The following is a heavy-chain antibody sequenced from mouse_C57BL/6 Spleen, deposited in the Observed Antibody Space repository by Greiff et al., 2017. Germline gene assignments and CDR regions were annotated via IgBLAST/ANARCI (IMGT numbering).Heavy chain of an antibody. Sequence: QVQLQQPGTELVKPGASVKLSCTASGYTFTSYGMHWVRQRPGKGLEWVGTINPSNGGTNYPEKFKSKATLTVDKSSSTAYMQLSSLTSEDSAVYYCARGGLRRGMAWFAYWGQGTLVTVSA. CDR3: ARGGLRRGMAWFAY. V-gene: IGHV1-53*01. J-gene: IGHJ3*01. D-gene: IGHD3-1*01. CDR1: GYTFTSYG. CDR2: INPSNGGT.